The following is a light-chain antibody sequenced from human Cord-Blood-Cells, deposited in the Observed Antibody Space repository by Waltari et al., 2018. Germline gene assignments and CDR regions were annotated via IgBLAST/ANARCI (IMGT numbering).Light chain of an antibody. CDR1: SSDVGGYNY. Sequence: QSALTQSPSASGSPGPSVTISCTGTSSDVGGYNYVSWYQQHPGKAPKLMIYEVIKRPSGVPDRFSGSKSCNTASLTVSGLQAEDEADYYCSSYAGSNSYVFGTGTKVTVL. CDR2: EVI. V-gene: IGLV2-8*01. J-gene: IGLJ1*01. CDR3: SSYAGSNSYV.